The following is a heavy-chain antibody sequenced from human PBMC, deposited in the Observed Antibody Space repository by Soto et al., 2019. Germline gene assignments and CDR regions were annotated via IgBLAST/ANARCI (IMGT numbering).Heavy chain of an antibody. Sequence: QERLQESGPGLVKPSETLSLTCSVSGGSLDYYDWTWIRQPPGKGLGRLGYVSDRGSTKYNHSLRSRVTISVDTSKNQFSLKVNSVTAADTAVYYCARDSTRWFPYYGIDLWGQGTTVIVSS. V-gene: IGHV4-59*01. D-gene: IGHD6-13*01. CDR1: GGSLDYYD. CDR2: VSDRGST. J-gene: IGHJ6*02. CDR3: ARDSTRWFPYYGIDL.